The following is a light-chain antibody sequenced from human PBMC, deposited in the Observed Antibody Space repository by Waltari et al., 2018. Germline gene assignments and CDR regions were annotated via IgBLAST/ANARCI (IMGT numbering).Light chain of an antibody. V-gene: IGLV2-14*03. Sequence: QSALSQPASVSGSPGQSITISCTGTSSDVGGYNYVSWYQQHPGKATKLMIYDVSNRPSVVSNRFSGSKSGNTASLTISGLQAEDEADYYCSSYTTSSTLNWVFGGGTKLTVL. CDR2: DVS. CDR3: SSYTTSSTLNWV. J-gene: IGLJ3*02. CDR1: SSDVGGYNY.